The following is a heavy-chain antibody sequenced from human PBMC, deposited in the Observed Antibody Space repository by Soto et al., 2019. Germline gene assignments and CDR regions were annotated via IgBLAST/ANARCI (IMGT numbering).Heavy chain of an antibody. Sequence: PSETLSLSCTVSGGSISSGGYYWSWIRQHPGKGLERIGYIYYSGRTYYNPSLKSRVTISVDTSKNQFSLKLSSVTAADTAVYYCARDCSDYDILTGYSEVVNWFDPWGQGTLVTVSS. CDR3: ARDCSDYDILTGYSEVVNWFDP. CDR2: IYYSGRT. D-gene: IGHD3-9*01. V-gene: IGHV4-31*03. CDR1: GGSISSGGYY. J-gene: IGHJ5*02.